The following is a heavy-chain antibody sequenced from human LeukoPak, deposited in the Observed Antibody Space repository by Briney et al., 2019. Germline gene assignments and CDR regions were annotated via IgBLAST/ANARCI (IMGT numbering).Heavy chain of an antibody. J-gene: IGHJ6*02. CDR1: GFTFSSYW. V-gene: IGHV3-7*01. Sequence: GGSLRLSCAASGFTFSSYWMSWVRQAPGKGLEWVANIKQDGSEKYYVDSVKGRFTISRDNAKNSLYLQMNSLRAEDTAVYYYARDYWVYYGSGSYIYYGMDVWGQGTTVTASS. CDR2: IKQDGSEK. D-gene: IGHD3-10*01. CDR3: ARDYWVYYGSGSYIYYGMDV.